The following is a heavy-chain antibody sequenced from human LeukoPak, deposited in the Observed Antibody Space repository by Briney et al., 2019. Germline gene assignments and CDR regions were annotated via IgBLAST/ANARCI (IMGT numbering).Heavy chain of an antibody. J-gene: IGHJ3*02. D-gene: IGHD4-17*01. CDR3: ARDRGYGDYVGAFDI. CDR2: ISYDGSNK. Sequence: GGSLRLSCAASGFTFSSYGMHWVRQAPGKGLEWVAVISYDGSNKYYADSAKGRFTISRDNSKNTLYLQMNSLRAEDTAVYYCARDRGYGDYVGAFDIWGQGTMVTVSS. CDR1: GFTFSSYG. V-gene: IGHV3-30*03.